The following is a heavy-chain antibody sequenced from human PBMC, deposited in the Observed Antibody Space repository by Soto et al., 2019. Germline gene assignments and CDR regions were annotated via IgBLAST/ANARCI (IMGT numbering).Heavy chain of an antibody. CDR1: GFTFSAYH. D-gene: IGHD2-15*01. V-gene: IGHV3-21*01. J-gene: IGHJ3*01. Sequence: EVQLVESGGGLVMPGGSLRLSCAASGFTFSAYHMNWVRQAPGKGLEWVSSINPTSSHIYYADSVRGRFTISRDDSKNSVSLQMNSLRTEDAALYSCARGYCGGGGCYLRRDAFDVWGQGTMVTVSS. CDR2: INPTSSHI. CDR3: ARGYCGGGGCYLRRDAFDV.